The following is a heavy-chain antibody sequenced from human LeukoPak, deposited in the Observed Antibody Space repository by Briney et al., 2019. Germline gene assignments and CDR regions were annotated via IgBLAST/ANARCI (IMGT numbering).Heavy chain of an antibody. CDR2: IYHTGSV. D-gene: IGHD4-11*01. Sequence: SGTLSLTCAVSGGSINSNYWWTWVRQSPGKGLEWIGEIYHTGSVNYNLSLESPVTISRDRSKNQFSLMLRSVTAADTAVYYCARRHYYSNWYYYYGMDVWGQGTTVIVSS. CDR1: GGSINSNYW. V-gene: IGHV4-4*02. J-gene: IGHJ6*02. CDR3: ARRHYYSNWYYYYGMDV.